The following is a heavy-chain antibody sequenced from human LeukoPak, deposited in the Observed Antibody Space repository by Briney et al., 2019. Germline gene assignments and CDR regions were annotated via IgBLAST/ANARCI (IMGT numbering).Heavy chain of an antibody. Sequence: PGGSLRLSCAASGFTFSSYAMHWVRQAPGKGLEYVSAISSNGGSTYYANSVKGRFTISRDNSKNTLYLQMGSLRAEDMAVYYCAREVVGYDYVWGSCRNYYYMDVWGKGTTVTVSS. J-gene: IGHJ6*03. V-gene: IGHV3-64*01. CDR1: GFTFSSYA. CDR3: AREVVGYDYVWGSCRNYYYMDV. D-gene: IGHD3-16*01. CDR2: ISSNGGST.